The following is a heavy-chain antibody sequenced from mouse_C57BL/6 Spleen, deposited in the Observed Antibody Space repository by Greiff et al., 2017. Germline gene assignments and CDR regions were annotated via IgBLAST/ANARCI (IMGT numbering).Heavy chain of an antibody. V-gene: IGHV1-50*01. CDR1: GYTFTSYW. J-gene: IGHJ4*01. CDR2: IDPSDSYT. Sequence: VQLQQPGAELVKPGASVKLSCKASGYTFTSYWMQWVKQRPGQGLEWIGEIDPSDSYTNYNQKFKGKATLTVDTSSSTAYMQLSSLTSEDSAVYYCARGDSSGYDYYAMDYWGQGTSVTVSS. D-gene: IGHD3-2*02. CDR3: ARGDSSGYDYYAMDY.